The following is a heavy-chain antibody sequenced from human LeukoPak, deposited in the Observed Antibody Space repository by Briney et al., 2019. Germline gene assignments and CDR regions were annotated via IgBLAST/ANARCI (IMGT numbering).Heavy chain of an antibody. V-gene: IGHV4-59*01. CDR2: IYYSGST. CDR1: AGSISSYY. D-gene: IGHD6-6*01. Sequence: PSEPLSLTCTVSAGSISSYYWSWIRQPPRQGLEWIGNIYYSGSTNYHPSLKPRVTLSVDTSKNQFSPNLSPATAADTAVYYCARDLFHCSSSPTDYWGQGTLVTVSS. J-gene: IGHJ4*02. CDR3: ARDLFHCSSSPTDY.